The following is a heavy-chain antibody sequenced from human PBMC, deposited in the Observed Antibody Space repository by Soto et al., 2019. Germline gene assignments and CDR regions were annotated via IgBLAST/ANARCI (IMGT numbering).Heavy chain of an antibody. CDR1: GYTFTGYY. CDR3: ASHYYDSSGYYYFDY. Sequence: ASVKVSCKASGYTFTGYYMHWVRQAPGQGLEWMGWINPNSGGTNYAQKFQGWVTMTRDTSISTAYMELSRLRSDDTAVYYCASHYYDSSGYYYFDYWGQGTLVTVSS. V-gene: IGHV1-2*04. D-gene: IGHD3-22*01. CDR2: INPNSGGT. J-gene: IGHJ4*02.